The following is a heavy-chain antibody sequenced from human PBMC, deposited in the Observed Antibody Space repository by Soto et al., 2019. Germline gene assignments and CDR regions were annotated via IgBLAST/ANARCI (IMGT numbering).Heavy chain of an antibody. Sequence: QVQLVQSGAEVKKPGSSVKVSCKASGGTFSSYAISWVRQAPGQGLEWMGGIIPIFGTANYAQKFQGRVTITADESTSTAYMELSSLRSEDTAVYYCATEVRSVAGDYYYGMDVWGQGTTVTVSS. J-gene: IGHJ6*02. CDR2: IIPIFGTA. V-gene: IGHV1-69*01. CDR1: GGTFSSYA. CDR3: ATEVRSVAGDYYYGMDV. D-gene: IGHD6-6*01.